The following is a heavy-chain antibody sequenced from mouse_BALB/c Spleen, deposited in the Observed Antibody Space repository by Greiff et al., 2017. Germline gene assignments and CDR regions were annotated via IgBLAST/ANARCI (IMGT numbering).Heavy chain of an antibody. J-gene: IGHJ4*01. Sequence: EVQLVESGGGLVQPKGSLKLSCAASGFTFNTYAMNWVRQAPGKGLEWVARIRSKSNNYATYYADSVKDRFTISRDDSQSMLYLQMNNLKTEDTAMYYCVRLDYDAEGYAMDYWGQGTSVTVSS. V-gene: IGHV10-1*02. CDR3: VRLDYDAEGYAMDY. CDR1: GFTFNTYA. CDR2: IRSKSNNYAT. D-gene: IGHD2-4*01.